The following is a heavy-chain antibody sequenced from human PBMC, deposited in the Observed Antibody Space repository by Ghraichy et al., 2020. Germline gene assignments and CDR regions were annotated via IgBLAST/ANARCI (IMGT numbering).Heavy chain of an antibody. J-gene: IGHJ4*02. CDR2: ISGSGGST. Sequence: GSLRLSCAASGFTFSSYAMSWVRQAPGNGLEWVSAISGSGGSTYYADSVKGRFTISRDNSKNTLYLQMNSLRAEDTAVYYCAKGRGILTGYYTDWGQGTLVTVSS. V-gene: IGHV3-23*01. CDR1: GFTFSSYA. CDR3: AKGRGILTGYYTD. D-gene: IGHD3-9*01.